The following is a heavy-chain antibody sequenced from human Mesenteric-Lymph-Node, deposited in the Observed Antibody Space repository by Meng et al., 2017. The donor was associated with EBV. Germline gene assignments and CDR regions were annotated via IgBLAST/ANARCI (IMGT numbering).Heavy chain of an antibody. V-gene: IGHV1-3*01. D-gene: IGHD6-19*01. Sequence: LKLVQSGAAVRKHGESFWFSCEASESTFKGYATHRVRQAPGQRLEWMARINVGNGDIKYSPKFNDRVPITRDTSATTAYMELRSLTSEETAVYYCARDSTGASRRFDPWGQGTLVTVSS. J-gene: IGHJ5*02. CDR3: ARDSTGASRRFDP. CDR1: ESTFKGYA. CDR2: INVGNGDI.